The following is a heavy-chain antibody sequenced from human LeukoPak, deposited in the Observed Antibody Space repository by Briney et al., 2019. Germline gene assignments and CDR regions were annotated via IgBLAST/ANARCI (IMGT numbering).Heavy chain of an antibody. J-gene: IGHJ4*02. CDR3: GKMMSSVTYYYDSSGYWENSYFDY. V-gene: IGHV3-23*01. Sequence: GGSLRLSCAASGFTFSSYAMSWVRQAPGKGLEWVSAISGSGGSTYYADSVKGRFTISRDNSKNTLYLQMNSLRAEDTAVYYCGKMMSSVTYYYDSSGYWENSYFDYWGQGTLVTVSS. D-gene: IGHD3-22*01. CDR2: ISGSGGST. CDR1: GFTFSSYA.